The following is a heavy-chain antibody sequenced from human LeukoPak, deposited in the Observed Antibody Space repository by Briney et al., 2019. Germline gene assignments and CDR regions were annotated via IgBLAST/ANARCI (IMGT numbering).Heavy chain of an antibody. CDR2: ISAYNGHT. J-gene: IGHJ6*02. Sequence: ASVKVSCKASGYTFTSYGMSWVRQAPGQGLEGMGWISAYNGHTDYAQKVQGRVTMTTDTSTSTAYMELRSLRSDDTAVYYCAREVTMVRGVITKYYYNGMDVWGQGTLVTVSS. V-gene: IGHV1-18*01. CDR1: GYTFTSYG. CDR3: AREVTMVRGVITKYYYNGMDV. D-gene: IGHD3-10*01.